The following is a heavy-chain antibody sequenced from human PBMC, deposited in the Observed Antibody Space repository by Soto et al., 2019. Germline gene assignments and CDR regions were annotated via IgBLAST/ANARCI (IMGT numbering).Heavy chain of an antibody. CDR3: ARGQEVGAHFFDS. D-gene: IGHD2-15*01. V-gene: IGHV3-13*01. CDR1: GFTFIGFD. J-gene: IGHJ4*02. Sequence: CGSLRLSCEASGFTFIGFDIHFFRQPTLKGLEWVSTIGTAGDTYYAVSVKGRFTISRDNAKNSLSLKMNSLRAGHTAVYFCARGQEVGAHFFDSWGQGTQVTVSS. CDR2: IGTAGDT.